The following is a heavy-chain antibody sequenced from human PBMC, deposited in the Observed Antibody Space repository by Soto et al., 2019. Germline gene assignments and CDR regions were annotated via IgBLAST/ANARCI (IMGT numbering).Heavy chain of an antibody. V-gene: IGHV5-51*01. D-gene: IGHD3-10*01. J-gene: IGHJ4*02. CDR2: IYPGDSDT. CDR1: GYSFTSYW. Sequence: ESLKISCKGSGYSFTSYWIGWVRQMPGKGLEWMGIIYPGDSDTRYSPSFQGQVTISADKSISTAYLQWSSLEASDTAMYYCARSYRAPSTRKQRMVRGVYGFDYWGQGTLVTVSS. CDR3: ARSYRAPSTRKQRMVRGVYGFDY.